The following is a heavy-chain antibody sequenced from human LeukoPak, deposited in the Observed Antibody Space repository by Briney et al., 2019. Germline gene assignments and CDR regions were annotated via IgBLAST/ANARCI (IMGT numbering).Heavy chain of an antibody. Sequence: SVKVSCKASGGTFSSYAISWVRQAPGQGLEWMGRIIPILGIANYAQKFQGRVTITADKSTSTAYMELSSLRSEDTAVYYCARARDSGYDPGLDYWGQGTLLTVSS. D-gene: IGHD5-12*01. CDR3: ARARDSGYDPGLDY. J-gene: IGHJ4*02. CDR1: GGTFSSYA. V-gene: IGHV1-69*04. CDR2: IIPILGIA.